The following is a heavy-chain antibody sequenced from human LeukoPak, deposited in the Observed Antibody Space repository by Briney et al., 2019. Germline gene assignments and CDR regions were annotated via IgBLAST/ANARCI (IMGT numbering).Heavy chain of an antibody. CDR3: ARDTDFDY. J-gene: IGHJ4*02. Sequence: GASVKVSCKASGYTFTSYGISWLRQAPGQGLEWMGWISGYNGDTKYAQKLQGRVTMTTDTSTSTAYMGLRSLRSDDTAVYYCARDTDFDYWGQGTLVTVSS. CDR2: ISGYNGDT. V-gene: IGHV1-18*01. CDR1: GYTFTSYG. D-gene: IGHD2-8*02.